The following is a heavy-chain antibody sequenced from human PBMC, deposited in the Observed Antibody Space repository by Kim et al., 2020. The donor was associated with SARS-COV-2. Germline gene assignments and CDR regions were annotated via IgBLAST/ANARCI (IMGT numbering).Heavy chain of an antibody. V-gene: IGHV4-39*01. CDR3: ARHLRNWYFDL. Sequence: YCNPSLKGRVTISVDTSKKQFSLGLSSVTAADAAVYYCARHLRNWYFDLWGRGTLVTVSS. J-gene: IGHJ2*01.